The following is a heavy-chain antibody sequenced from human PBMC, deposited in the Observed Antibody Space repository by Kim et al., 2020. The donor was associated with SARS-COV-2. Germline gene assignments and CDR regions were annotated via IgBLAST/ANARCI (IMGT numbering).Heavy chain of an antibody. J-gene: IGHJ6*02. V-gene: IGHV3-33*08. D-gene: IGHD6-13*01. CDR2: IWYDGSNK. CDR3: ARDGIAAAGYYSYGMDV. Sequence: GGSLRLSCAASGFTFSSYGMHWVRQAPGKGLEWVAVIWYDGSNKYYADSVKGRFTISRDNSKNTLYLQMNSLRAEDTAVYYCARDGIAAAGYYSYGMDVWGQGTTVTVSS. CDR1: GFTFSSYG.